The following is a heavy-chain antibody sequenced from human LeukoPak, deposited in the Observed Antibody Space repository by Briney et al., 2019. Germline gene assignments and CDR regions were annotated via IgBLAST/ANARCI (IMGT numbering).Heavy chain of an antibody. CDR3: ARRKHNSYWSPNEYYFDY. V-gene: IGHV3-11*01. J-gene: IGHJ4*02. Sequence: SGGSLRLSCAASGFTFSDYYMSWIRQAPGKGLEWVSYISSNGDTIYYAASVKGRFTISRDNANNSLYLQMNSLRAEDTAVYYCARRKHNSYWSPNEYYFDYWGRGTLVTVSS. CDR1: GFTFSDYY. D-gene: IGHD1-26*01. CDR2: ISSNGDTI.